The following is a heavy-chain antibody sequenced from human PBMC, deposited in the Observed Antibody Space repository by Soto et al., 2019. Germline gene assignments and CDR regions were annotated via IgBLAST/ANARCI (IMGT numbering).Heavy chain of an antibody. CDR2: INAGNGNT. V-gene: IGHV1-3*01. CDR3: ARGVAGTSYYYGMDV. J-gene: IGHJ6*02. Sequence: GASVKVSCKASGYTFTSYAMHWVRQAPGQRLEWMGWINAGNGNTKYSQKFQGRVTITRDTSASTAYMELSSLRSEDTAVYYCARGVAGTSYYYGMDVWGQGTTVTVSS. CDR1: GYTFTSYA. D-gene: IGHD6-19*01.